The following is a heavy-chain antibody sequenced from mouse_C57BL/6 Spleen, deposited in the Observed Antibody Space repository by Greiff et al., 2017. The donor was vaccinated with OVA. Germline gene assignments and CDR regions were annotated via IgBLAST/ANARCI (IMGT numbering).Heavy chain of an antibody. V-gene: IGHV1-82*01. CDR2: IYPGDGDT. CDR1: GYAFSSSW. J-gene: IGHJ4*01. CDR3: ARSNPGAMDY. Sequence: QVQLKQSGPELVKPGASVKISCKASGYAFSSSWMNWVKQRPGKGLEWIGRIYPGDGDTNYNGKFKGKATLTADKSSSTAYMQLSSLTSEDSAVYFCARSNPGAMDYWGQGTSVTVSS.